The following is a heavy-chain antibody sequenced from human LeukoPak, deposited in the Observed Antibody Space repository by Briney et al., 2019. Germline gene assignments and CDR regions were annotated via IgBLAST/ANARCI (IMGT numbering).Heavy chain of an antibody. CDR3: AKDRPYISSWYGCSTP. D-gene: IGHD6-13*01. CDR2: ISGSGGSA. J-gene: IGHJ5*02. CDR1: GFTFSIYG. V-gene: IGHV3-23*01. Sequence: GGSLRLSCAASGFTFSIYGMSWVRQAPGKGLEWVSSISGSGGSAHYADSVKGRFTISRDNSRNTLSLQMHSLRADDTAVYYCAKDRPYISSWYGCSTPWGQGTLVTVSS.